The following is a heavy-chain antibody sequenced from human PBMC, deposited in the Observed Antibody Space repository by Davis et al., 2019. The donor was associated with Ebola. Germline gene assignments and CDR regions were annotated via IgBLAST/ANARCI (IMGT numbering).Heavy chain of an antibody. Sequence: ASVKVSCKASGYTFTSYDINWVRHVTGQGLEWMGWMNPNSGNTGYAQKFQGRVTMTRNTSISTAYMDVSSLRSEDTAVYYCARVRGYCRGGSCSGFDYWGQGALVTVSS. J-gene: IGHJ4*02. CDR2: MNPNSGNT. D-gene: IGHD2-15*01. CDR1: GYTFTSYD. V-gene: IGHV1-8*01. CDR3: ARVRGYCRGGSCSGFDY.